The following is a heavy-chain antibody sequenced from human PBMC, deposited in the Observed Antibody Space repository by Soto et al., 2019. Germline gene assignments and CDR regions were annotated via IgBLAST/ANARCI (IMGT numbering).Heavy chain of an antibody. D-gene: IGHD3-10*01. Sequence: GGSLRLSCAASGFTFSSYAMSWVRQAPGKGLEWVSAISGSGGSTYYADSVKGRFTISRDNSKNTLYLQMNSLRAEDTAVYYCAKDVLLWFGGGNWFDPWGQGTLVTVSS. CDR3: AKDVLLWFGGGNWFDP. J-gene: IGHJ5*02. CDR2: ISGSGGST. CDR1: GFTFSSYA. V-gene: IGHV3-23*01.